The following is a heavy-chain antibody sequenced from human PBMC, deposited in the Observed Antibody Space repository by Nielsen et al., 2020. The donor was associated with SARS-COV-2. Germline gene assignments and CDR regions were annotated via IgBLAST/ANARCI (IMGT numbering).Heavy chain of an antibody. V-gene: IGHV3-23*01. CDR1: GFTFSAYA. J-gene: IGHJ4*02. Sequence: GESLKISCAASGFTFSAYAMIWVRQAAGKGLEWVSAVSGDVAHTTYYADSVKGRFTISRDNSKNTLYLQMNSLRAEDTAVYYCAKAVAGPFDYWGQGTLVTVSS. CDR2: VSGDVAHTT. CDR3: AKAVAGPFDY. D-gene: IGHD6-19*01.